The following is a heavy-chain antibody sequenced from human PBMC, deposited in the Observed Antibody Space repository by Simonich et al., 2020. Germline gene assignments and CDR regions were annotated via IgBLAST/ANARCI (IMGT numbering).Heavy chain of an antibody. CDR3: ARGRGGMSRGYVDY. Sequence: QVQLVQSGAEVKKPGASVKVSCKASGYTLTSYDINWVRQATGQGMEWMGWMNTNSGNTGYAQKFQGRVTITRNTYISTAYMGLSSLRFEDTAVYYCARGRGGMSRGYVDYWGQGTLVTVSS. CDR1: GYTLTSYD. J-gene: IGHJ4*02. D-gene: IGHD2-15*01. CDR2: MNTNSGNT. V-gene: IGHV1-8*03.